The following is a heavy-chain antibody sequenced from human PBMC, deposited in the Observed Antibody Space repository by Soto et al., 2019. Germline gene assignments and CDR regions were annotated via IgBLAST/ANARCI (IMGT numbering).Heavy chain of an antibody. CDR3: ARGDSDLAVSEAAY. D-gene: IGHD2-15*01. CDR2: IYFSGVA. CDR1: GASITDSY. Sequence: QMQMQESDPRLVKPSETLSLTCTVSGASITDSYWSWIRQPPEKGLEWIGYIYFSGVATYNPSLKSRATMSRDTSKNEFSLKLTSVTAADTAIYYCARGDSDLAVSEAAYWGQGTLVTVSS. J-gene: IGHJ1*01. V-gene: IGHV4-59*01.